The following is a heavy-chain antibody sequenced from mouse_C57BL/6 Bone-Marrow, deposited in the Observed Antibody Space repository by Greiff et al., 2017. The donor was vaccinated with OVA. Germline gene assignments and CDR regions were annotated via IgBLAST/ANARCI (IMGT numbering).Heavy chain of an antibody. V-gene: IGHV1-69*01. D-gene: IGHD2-4*01. Sequence: QVQLQQPGAELVMPGASVKLSCKASGYTFTSYWMHWVKQRPGQGLEWIGKIDPSDSDTNYNQKFKGKATLTVDKSSSTAYMQLSRLTSADSADYDCARVYDYSFADWGQGTLVTVSA. CDR2: IDPSDSDT. CDR1: GYTFTSYW. CDR3: ARVYDYSFAD. J-gene: IGHJ3*01.